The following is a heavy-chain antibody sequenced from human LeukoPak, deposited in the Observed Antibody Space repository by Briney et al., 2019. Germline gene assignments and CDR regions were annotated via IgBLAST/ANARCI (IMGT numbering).Heavy chain of an antibody. CDR2: ISGSGGST. CDR3: AKDQATMIVVVTHFDY. CDR1: GFTFGSYA. J-gene: IGHJ4*02. D-gene: IGHD3-22*01. V-gene: IGHV3-23*01. Sequence: PGGSLRLSCAASGFTFGSYAMSWVRQAPGKGLEWVSAISGSGGSTYYADSVKGRFTISRDNSKNTLYLQMNSLRAEDTAVYYCAKDQATMIVVVTHFDYWGQGTLVTVSS.